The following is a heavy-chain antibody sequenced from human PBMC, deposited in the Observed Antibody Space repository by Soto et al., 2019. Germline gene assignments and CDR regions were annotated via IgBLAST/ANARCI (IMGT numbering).Heavy chain of an antibody. Sequence: SVKLSCTDSGGTFSSYAISWVRQAPKQGLEWMGGIIPIFGTANYAQKFQGRVTITADESTSTAYMELSSLRSEDTAVYYCARGLRLMGAMDYFDYWGQGTLVTVSS. D-gene: IGHD1-26*01. CDR2: IIPIFGTA. J-gene: IGHJ4*02. CDR3: ARGLRLMGAMDYFDY. V-gene: IGHV1-69*13. CDR1: GGTFSSYA.